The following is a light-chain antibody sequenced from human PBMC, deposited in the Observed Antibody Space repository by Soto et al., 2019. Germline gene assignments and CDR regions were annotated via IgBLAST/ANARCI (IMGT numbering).Light chain of an antibody. CDR1: QSISSW. Sequence: DIPMTQSPSTLSASVGDRVTITCRASQSISSWLAWYQQKPGKAPKLLIYDASSLDSGVPSRFSGSGSGTEFTLTISSLQPDDFANYYYQQYNTYSTFGQGTKVEIK. CDR2: DAS. V-gene: IGKV1-5*01. J-gene: IGKJ1*01. CDR3: QQYNTYST.